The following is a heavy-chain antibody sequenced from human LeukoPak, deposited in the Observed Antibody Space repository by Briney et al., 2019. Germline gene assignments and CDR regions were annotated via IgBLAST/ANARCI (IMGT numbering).Heavy chain of an antibody. CDR2: INPNSGGT. V-gene: IGHV1-2*02. CDR3: ARDMGGLAEYYFDY. Sequence: WASVKVSCKASGYTFTGYYMHWVRQAPGQGLEWMGWINPNSGGTNYAQKFQGRVTMTRDTSISTAYMELSRLRSDDTAVYYCARDMGGLAEYYFDYWGQGTLVTVSS. D-gene: IGHD3-16*01. J-gene: IGHJ4*02. CDR1: GYTFTGYY.